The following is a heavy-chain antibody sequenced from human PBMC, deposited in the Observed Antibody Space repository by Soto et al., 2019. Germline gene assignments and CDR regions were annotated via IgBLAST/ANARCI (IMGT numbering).Heavy chain of an antibody. Sequence: ASVKVSCKASGGTFSSYAISWVRQAPGQGLEWMGGIIPIFGTANYAQKFQGRVTITADESTGTAYTELSSLRSEDTAVYYCARGLDYEDAFDIWGQGTMVTVSS. D-gene: IGHD4-17*01. J-gene: IGHJ3*02. CDR1: GGTFSSYA. CDR2: IIPIFGTA. V-gene: IGHV1-69*13. CDR3: ARGLDYEDAFDI.